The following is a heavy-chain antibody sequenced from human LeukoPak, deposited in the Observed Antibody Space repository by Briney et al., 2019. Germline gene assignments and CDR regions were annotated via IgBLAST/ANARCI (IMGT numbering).Heavy chain of an antibody. CDR2: IRSKVYGGTP. V-gene: IGHV3-49*04. Sequence: GWSLRLSCIASGFTFGDYAMTWVRQAPGKGLEWVGFIRSKVYGGTPEYAASVQGRFTISRDDSKGIAYLQMNSLKTEDTAVYYCSRDQTPYYWGQGTLVTVSS. J-gene: IGHJ4*02. CDR1: GFTFGDYA. CDR3: SRDQTPYY.